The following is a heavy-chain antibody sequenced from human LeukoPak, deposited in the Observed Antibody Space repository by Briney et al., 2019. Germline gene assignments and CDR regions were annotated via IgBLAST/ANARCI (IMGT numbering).Heavy chain of an antibody. CDR2: ISGGGIGI. Sequence: GGSLRLSCEASGFTFTSYGMHWVRQAPGKGLEWVSAISGGGIGIYYADSLKGRFTISRDDSKNTLYLQMNNLRAEDTALYYCARRRGNQQPIDYWGQGTLVTVSS. J-gene: IGHJ4*02. V-gene: IGHV3-23*01. CDR1: GFTFTSYG. CDR3: ARRRGNQQPIDY. D-gene: IGHD2-2*01.